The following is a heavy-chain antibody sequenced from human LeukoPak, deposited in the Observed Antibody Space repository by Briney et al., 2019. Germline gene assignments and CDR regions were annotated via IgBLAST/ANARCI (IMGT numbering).Heavy chain of an antibody. CDR1: GFTFSSYA. V-gene: IGHV3-30*04. J-gene: IGHJ4*02. D-gene: IGHD5-18*01. Sequence: PGGSLRLSCAASGFTFSSYAMHWVRQAPGKGLEWVAVISYDGSNKYYADSVKGRFTISRDNSKNTLYLQMNSLRAEDTAVYYCARDRAAMVTLDYWGQGTLVTVSS. CDR3: ARDRAAMVTLDY. CDR2: ISYDGSNK.